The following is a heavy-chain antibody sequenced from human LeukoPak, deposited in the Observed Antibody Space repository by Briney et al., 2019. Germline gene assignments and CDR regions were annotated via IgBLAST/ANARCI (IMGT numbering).Heavy chain of an antibody. CDR1: GFTVSSNY. CDR2: INPGGSNR. J-gene: IGHJ4*02. Sequence: PGGSLRLSCAVSGFTVSSNYMNWVRQAPGKGLEWVSYINPGGSNRFYAGSVRGRFAIYRDDARKSVYLQMNSLRAEDTAVYYCARDDEDYGGNIDYWGQGTLVTVSS. V-gene: IGHV3-48*01. D-gene: IGHD4-23*01. CDR3: ARDDEDYGGNIDY.